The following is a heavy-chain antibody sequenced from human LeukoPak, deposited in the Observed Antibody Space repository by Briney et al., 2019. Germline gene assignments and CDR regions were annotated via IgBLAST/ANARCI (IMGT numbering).Heavy chain of an antibody. D-gene: IGHD6-6*01. J-gene: IGHJ1*01. CDR3: ARGVVRFQH. CDR1: GGSFSGYY. V-gene: IGHV4-34*01. Sequence: PSETLSLTCAVYGGSFSGYYWSWIRQPPGKGLEWIGEINHSGSTNYNPSLKSRVTISVDTSKNQFSLKLSSVTAADTAVYYCARGVVRFQHWGQGTLVTVSS. CDR2: INHSGST.